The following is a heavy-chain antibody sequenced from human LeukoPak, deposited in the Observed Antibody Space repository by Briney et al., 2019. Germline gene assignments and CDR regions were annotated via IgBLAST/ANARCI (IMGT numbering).Heavy chain of an antibody. D-gene: IGHD3-3*01. Sequence: SVKVSCKASGGTFSSYAISWVRQAPGQGLEWMGSIIPIFGIANYAQKFQGRVTITADKSTSTAYMELSSLRSEDTAVYYCARDLFHDFWSGGFFDYWGQGTLVTVSS. V-gene: IGHV1-69*04. CDR3: ARDLFHDFWSGGFFDY. J-gene: IGHJ4*02. CDR2: IIPIFGIA. CDR1: GGTFSSYA.